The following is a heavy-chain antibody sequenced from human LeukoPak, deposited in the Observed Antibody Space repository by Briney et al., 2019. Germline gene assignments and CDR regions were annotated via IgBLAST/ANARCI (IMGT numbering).Heavy chain of an antibody. D-gene: IGHD6-13*01. CDR2: ISYDGSNK. J-gene: IGHJ4*02. V-gene: IGHV3-30-3*01. Sequence: GGSLRLSCAASGFTFSSYAMHWVRQAPGKGLEWVAVISYDGSNKYYADSVKGRFTISRDNSKNTLYLQMNSLRAEDTAVYYCARGAVRAAAARFDYWGQGTLVTVSS. CDR3: ARGAVRAAAARFDY. CDR1: GFTFSSYA.